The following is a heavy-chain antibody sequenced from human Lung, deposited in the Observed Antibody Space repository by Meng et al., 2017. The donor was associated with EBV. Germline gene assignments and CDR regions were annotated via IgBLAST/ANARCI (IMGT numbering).Heavy chain of an antibody. V-gene: IGHV4-30-2*01. CDR2: VYRSGSA. Sequence: QLQRKESRSGLVKPSQPLSLTCAASSGAISSDTSSWNWIRQRPGKGLEWIGFVYRSGSAYYNPSLKSRVIISVDRSNNQFSLELNSVSAADTAVYYCARAKWGHSYGSEALYFDHWGPGTLVTVSS. CDR1: SGAISSDTSS. D-gene: IGHD5-18*01. CDR3: ARAKWGHSYGSEALYFDH. J-gene: IGHJ4*02.